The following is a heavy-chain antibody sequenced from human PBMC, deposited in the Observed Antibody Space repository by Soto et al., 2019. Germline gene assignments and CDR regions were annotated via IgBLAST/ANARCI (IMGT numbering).Heavy chain of an antibody. V-gene: IGHV3-23*01. D-gene: IGHD3-3*01. CDR3: ARGWSAYYDS. Sequence: GGSLRLSCAASGFTFNNYAMYWVRQAPGKGLEWVSAITSDGSNTYYADSAKGRFTIARDNSKSTLYLQMNSLRADDMAIYYCARGWSAYYDSWGQGTLVTVSS. CDR1: GFTFNNYA. J-gene: IGHJ4*02. CDR2: ITSDGSNT.